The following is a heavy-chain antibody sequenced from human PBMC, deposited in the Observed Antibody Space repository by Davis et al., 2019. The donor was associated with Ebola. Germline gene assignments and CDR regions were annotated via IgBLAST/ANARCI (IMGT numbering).Heavy chain of an antibody. Sequence: PGGSLRLSCAASGFTFSNYVMSWVRQAPGKGLEWVSYISYSGTSTHYADSVKGRFTISRDNSKNTLYLQMNSLRVDDTAVYYCAKDDGSSLRQDYWGQGTLVTVSS. J-gene: IGHJ4*02. CDR1: GFTFSNYV. CDR3: AKDDGSSLRQDY. CDR2: ISYSGTST. D-gene: IGHD3-16*02. V-gene: IGHV3-23*01.